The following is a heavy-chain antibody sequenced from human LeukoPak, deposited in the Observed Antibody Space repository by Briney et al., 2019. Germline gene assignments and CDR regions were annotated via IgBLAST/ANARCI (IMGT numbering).Heavy chain of an antibody. J-gene: IGHJ4*02. D-gene: IGHD6-6*01. Sequence: PSETLSLTCTVSGYSISSGYYWGWIRQPPGKGLEWIGSIYHSGSTYYNPSLKSRVTISVDTSKNQFSLKLSSVTAADTAVYYCALTAQLDYWGQGTLVTVSS. CDR1: GYSISSGYY. CDR3: ALTAQLDY. CDR2: IYHSGST. V-gene: IGHV4-38-2*02.